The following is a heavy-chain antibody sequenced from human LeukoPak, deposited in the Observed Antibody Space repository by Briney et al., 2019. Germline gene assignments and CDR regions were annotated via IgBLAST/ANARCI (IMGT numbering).Heavy chain of an antibody. CDR2: INHSGST. CDR1: GGSFSGYY. Sequence: SETLSLTCAVYGGSFSGYYWSWIRQPPGKGLEWIGEINHSGSTYYNPSLKSRVTISVDRSKNQFSLKLSSVTAADTAVYYCARGAGDCSSTSCYSLNYWGQGTLVTVSS. V-gene: IGHV4-34*01. D-gene: IGHD2-2*02. CDR3: ARGAGDCSSTSCYSLNY. J-gene: IGHJ4*02.